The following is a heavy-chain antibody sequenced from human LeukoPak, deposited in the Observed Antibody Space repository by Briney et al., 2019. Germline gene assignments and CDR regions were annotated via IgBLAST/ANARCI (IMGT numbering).Heavy chain of an antibody. CDR2: INHSGST. Sequence: SETLSLTCAVYGGSFSGYYWSWIRQPPGKGLEWIGEINHSGSTNYNPSLKSRVTISVDTSKNQFSLKLSSVTAADTAVYYCARGWVRGAFDYWGQGTLVTVSS. J-gene: IGHJ4*02. CDR3: ARGWVRGAFDY. V-gene: IGHV4-34*01. D-gene: IGHD3-10*01. CDR1: GGSFSGYY.